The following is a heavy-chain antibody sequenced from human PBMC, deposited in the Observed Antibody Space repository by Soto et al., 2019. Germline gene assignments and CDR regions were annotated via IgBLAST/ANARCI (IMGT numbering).Heavy chain of an antibody. J-gene: IGHJ4*02. Sequence: QLQLQESGPGLVKPSETLSLTCTVSGGSISSSSYYWGWIRQPPGKGLEWIGSIYYSGSTYYNPSLKSRVTISVDTSKNQFSLKLSSVTAADTAVYYCARHVDDILTGCTYYFDYWGQGTLVTVSS. V-gene: IGHV4-39*01. CDR3: ARHVDDILTGCTYYFDY. D-gene: IGHD3-9*01. CDR1: GGSISSSSYY. CDR2: IYYSGST.